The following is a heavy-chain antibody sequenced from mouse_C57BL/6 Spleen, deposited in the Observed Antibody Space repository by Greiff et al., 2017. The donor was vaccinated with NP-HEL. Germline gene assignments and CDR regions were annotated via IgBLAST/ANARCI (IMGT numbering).Heavy chain of an antibody. CDR1: GFTFSSYA. J-gene: IGHJ1*03. CDR3: ARDPRITTGVATDWYFDV. Sequence: EVKLVESGGGLVKPGGSLKLSCAASGFTFSSYAMSWVRQTPEKRLEWVATISDGGSYTYYPDNVKGRFTISRDNAKNNLYLQMSHLKSEDTAMYYCARDPRITTGVATDWYFDVWGTGTTVTVSS. D-gene: IGHD1-1*01. V-gene: IGHV5-4*01. CDR2: ISDGGSYT.